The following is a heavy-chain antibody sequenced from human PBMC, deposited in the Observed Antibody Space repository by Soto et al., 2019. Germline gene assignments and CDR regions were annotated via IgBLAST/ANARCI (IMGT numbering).Heavy chain of an antibody. CDR1: GFTFSSYG. Sequence: QVQLVESGGGVVQPGRSLRLSCAASGFTFSSYGMHWVRQAPGKGLEWVAVIWYDGSNKYHADSVKGRFTISRDNSKNTLYLQMNSLRAEDTAVYYCARDHTYYYDSSGYYSYWGQGTLVTVSS. CDR2: IWYDGSNK. D-gene: IGHD3-22*01. J-gene: IGHJ4*02. CDR3: ARDHTYYYDSSGYYSY. V-gene: IGHV3-33*01.